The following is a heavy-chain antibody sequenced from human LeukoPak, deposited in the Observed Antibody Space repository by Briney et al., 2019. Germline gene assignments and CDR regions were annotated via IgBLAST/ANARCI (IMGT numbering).Heavy chain of an antibody. J-gene: IGHJ3*02. V-gene: IGHV4-34*01. CDR1: GGSFSGYY. D-gene: IGHD4-17*01. CDR3: ARGPTVIGAFDI. CDR2: INHSGST. Sequence: SETLSLTCAVYGGSFSGYYWSWIRQPPGKGLEWIGEINHSGSTNYNPSLKSRVTISVDTSKNQFSLKLSSVTAADTAVYYCARGPTVIGAFDIRGQGTMVTVSS.